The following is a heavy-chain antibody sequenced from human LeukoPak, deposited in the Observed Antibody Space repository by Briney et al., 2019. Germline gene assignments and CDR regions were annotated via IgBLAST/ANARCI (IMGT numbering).Heavy chain of an antibody. CDR1: GFTFYDYA. CDR2: INGKGDSA. D-gene: IGHD1-26*01. V-gene: IGHV3-20*04. J-gene: IGHJ4*02. Sequence: GGSLRLSCADSGFTFYDYAMNWVRQAPGKGLEWVSGINGKGDSADYADSVKGGFTISREKAKNTLHLQMNSLSAEDTALYYCSSVAVGATFDFWGQGTLVTVSS. CDR3: SSVAVGATFDF.